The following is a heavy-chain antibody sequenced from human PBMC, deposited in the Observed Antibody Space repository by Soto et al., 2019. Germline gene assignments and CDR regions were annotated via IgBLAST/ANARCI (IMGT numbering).Heavy chain of an antibody. V-gene: IGHV1-46*01. CDR2: INPLGFST. CDR1: GYTFTSYN. CDR3: ARAAGRFGELYWFDP. D-gene: IGHD3-10*01. Sequence: QVQLLQSGAEAKKPGASVKVSCKASGYTFTSYNMHCVRQANGQGLEWVGMINPLGFSTTYAQKFRGRVPMTRDTSTSTVYMELTNLRSDDTAVYYCARAAGRFGELYWFDPWGQGTLVTVSP. J-gene: IGHJ5*02.